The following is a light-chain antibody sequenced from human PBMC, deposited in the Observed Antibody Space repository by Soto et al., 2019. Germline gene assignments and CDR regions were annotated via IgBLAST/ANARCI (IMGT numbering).Light chain of an antibody. CDR2: EAS. CDR3: SLYTSENTYV. V-gene: IGLV2-18*01. Sequence: LTQPPSVSRSAGESVIIACTGTSTDFVSYNRVSWYQQPPGTAPKLIIYEASNRPSGVPDRFSGSKSGNTASLTISGLPAADEADYYCSLYTSENTYVFGTGTKVTVL. CDR1: STDFVSYNR. J-gene: IGLJ1*01.